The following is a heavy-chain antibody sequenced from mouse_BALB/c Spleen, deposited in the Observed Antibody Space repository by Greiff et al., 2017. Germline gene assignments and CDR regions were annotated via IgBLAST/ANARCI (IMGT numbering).Heavy chain of an antibody. J-gene: IGHJ4*01. V-gene: IGHV1-15*01. CDR1: GYTFTDYE. D-gene: IGHD2-10*02. CDR3: IPYGNYVWDDAMDY. CDR2: IDPETGGT. Sequence: QVQLQQSGAELVRPGASVTLSCKASGYTFTDYEMHWVKQTPVHGLEWIGAIDPETGGTAYNQKFKGKATLTADKSSSTAYMELRSLTSEDSAVYYCIPYGNYVWDDAMDYWGQGTSGTVSS.